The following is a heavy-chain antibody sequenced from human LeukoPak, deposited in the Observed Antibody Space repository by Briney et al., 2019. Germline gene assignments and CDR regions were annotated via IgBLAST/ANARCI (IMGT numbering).Heavy chain of an antibody. V-gene: IGHV3-30-3*01. CDR3: ASRKMATIIGVDY. D-gene: IGHD5-24*01. J-gene: IGHJ4*02. CDR1: GFTFSSYA. CDR2: ISYDGSNK. Sequence: PGGSLRLSCAASGFTFSSYAMHWVRQAPGKGLEWVAVISYDGSNKYYADSVKGRFTISRDNAKNSLYLQMNSLRAEDTAVYYCASRKMATIIGVDYWGQGTLVTVSS.